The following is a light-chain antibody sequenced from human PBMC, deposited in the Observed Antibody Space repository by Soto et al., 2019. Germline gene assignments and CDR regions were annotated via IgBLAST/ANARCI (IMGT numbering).Light chain of an antibody. CDR3: QQYGASPWT. Sequence: VLTQSPDSLSLSPGERATLFCRSNQYISTKLAWYQQKPGRAHRLLFSGASSRATDTPDRFSGSGSGTDFRLIISGVEAEDFAIYYCQQYGASPWTFGQGTKV. CDR2: GAS. CDR1: QYISTK. V-gene: IGKV3-20*01. J-gene: IGKJ1*01.